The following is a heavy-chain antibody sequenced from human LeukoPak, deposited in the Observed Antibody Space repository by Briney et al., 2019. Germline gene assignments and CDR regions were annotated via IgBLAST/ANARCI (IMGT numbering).Heavy chain of an antibody. CDR3: TTGYHFDTSGYYYSDY. V-gene: IGHV3-15*01. J-gene: IGHJ4*02. CDR2: IKSKTDGGTL. D-gene: IGHD3-22*01. Sequence: GGSLRLSCAASGFTFSNAWMSWVHQAPGEGLEWVGRIKSKTDGGTLDYAAPVKGRFTISRDDSKNTLYLQMNSLKTEDTAVYFCTTGYHFDTSGYYYSDYWGQGTLVTVSS. CDR1: GFTFSNAW.